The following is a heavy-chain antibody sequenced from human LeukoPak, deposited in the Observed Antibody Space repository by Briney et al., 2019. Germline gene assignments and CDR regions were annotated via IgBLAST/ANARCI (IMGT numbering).Heavy chain of an antibody. CDR3: AKELHDSSGYYPDY. CDR2: ISGSGGST. D-gene: IGHD3-22*01. V-gene: IGHV3-23*01. CDR1: GFTFSSYA. J-gene: IGHJ4*02. Sequence: PGGSLRLSCAASGFTFSSYAMSWVRQAPGKGLEWVSAISGSGGSTYYADSVRGRFTISRDNSKNTLYLQMNSLRAEDTAVYYCAKELHDSSGYYPDYWGQGTLVTVSS.